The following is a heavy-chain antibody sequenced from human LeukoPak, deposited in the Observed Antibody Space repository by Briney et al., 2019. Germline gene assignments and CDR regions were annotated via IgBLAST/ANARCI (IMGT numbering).Heavy chain of an antibody. V-gene: IGHV1-18*01. CDR1: GYTFTSYG. CDR3: ARYDFWSGLPPCYMDV. CDR2: ISAYDGNT. Sequence: ASVKVSCKASGYTFTSYGISWVRQAPGQGLEWMGWISAYDGNTNYAQKLQGRATITTDTSTSTAYMELRSLRPDDTAVYYCARYDFWSGLPPCYMDVWGKGTTVTVSS. D-gene: IGHD3-3*01. J-gene: IGHJ6*03.